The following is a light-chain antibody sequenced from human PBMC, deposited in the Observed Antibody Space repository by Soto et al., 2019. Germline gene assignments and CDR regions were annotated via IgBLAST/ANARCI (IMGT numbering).Light chain of an antibody. J-gene: IGKJ1*01. CDR1: QSVRTS. Sequence: EIVLTQSPATLSLSPGERATLSCRASQSVRTSLAWYQQQPGQAPRLLIYDASNRATGIPARFSGSGSGTDFTLTISSLHTKDFAVYYCQHRSNWPGTFGQGTKVEIK. V-gene: IGKV3-11*01. CDR2: DAS. CDR3: QHRSNWPGT.